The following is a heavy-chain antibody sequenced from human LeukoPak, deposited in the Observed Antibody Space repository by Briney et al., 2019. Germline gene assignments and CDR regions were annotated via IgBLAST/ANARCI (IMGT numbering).Heavy chain of an antibody. Sequence: SETLSLTCAVYGGSFSGYYWSWIRQPPGKGVEWIGEINHSGSTNYNPSLKSRVTISVDTSKNQFSLKLSSVTAADTAVYYCARGVPAGDLNCSGGSCYLSRAFDIWGQGTMVTVSS. D-gene: IGHD2-15*01. CDR1: GGSFSGYY. CDR2: INHSGST. V-gene: IGHV4-34*01. J-gene: IGHJ3*02. CDR3: ARGVPAGDLNCSGGSCYLSRAFDI.